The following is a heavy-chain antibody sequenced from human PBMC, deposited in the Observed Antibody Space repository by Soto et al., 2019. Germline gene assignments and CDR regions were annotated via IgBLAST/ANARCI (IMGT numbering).Heavy chain of an antibody. CDR3: ARSGNSDY. Sequence: GASVKVSCKASGGTFSSYAISWVRQAPGQGLEWLGWINPYNGNTDYAQQFQDRVTMTTDTSTSTAYMELRSLRSDDTAVYYCARSGNSDYWGQGTLVTVSS. D-gene: IGHD6-25*01. J-gene: IGHJ4*02. CDR2: INPYNGNT. CDR1: GGTFSSYA. V-gene: IGHV1-18*01.